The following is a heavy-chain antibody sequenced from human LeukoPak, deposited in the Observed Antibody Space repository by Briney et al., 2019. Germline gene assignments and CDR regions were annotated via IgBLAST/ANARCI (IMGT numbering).Heavy chain of an antibody. Sequence: ASETLSLTCTVSGGSISSYYWSWIRQPAGKGLEWIGSIYYSGSTYYNPSLKSRVTISVDTSKNQFSLKLSSVTAADTAVYYCARGQGLWFGELLSYYMDVWGKGTTVTVSS. J-gene: IGHJ6*03. CDR2: IYYSGST. CDR1: GGSISSYY. D-gene: IGHD3-10*01. CDR3: ARGQGLWFGELLSYYMDV. V-gene: IGHV4-59*01.